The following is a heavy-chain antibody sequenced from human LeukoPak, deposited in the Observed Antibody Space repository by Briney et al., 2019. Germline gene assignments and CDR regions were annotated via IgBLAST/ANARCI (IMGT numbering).Heavy chain of an antibody. CDR1: GGSISSYY. J-gene: IGHJ3*02. V-gene: IGHV4-59*08. Sequence: PSETLSLSCTVSGGSISSYYWSWIRQPPRKGLEWIGYIYYSGGTNYNPSLKSRVTISVDTSKNQFSLKLSSVTAADTAVYYCARHNSWGAFDIWGQGTMVTVSS. CDR3: ARHNSWGAFDI. D-gene: IGHD3-16*01. CDR2: IYYSGGT.